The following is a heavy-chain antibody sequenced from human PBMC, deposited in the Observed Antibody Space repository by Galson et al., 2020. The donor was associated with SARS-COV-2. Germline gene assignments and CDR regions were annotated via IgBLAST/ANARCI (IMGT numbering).Heavy chain of an antibody. CDR1: GGSISTYY. Sequence: ASETLSLTCPVSGGSISTYYWSWIRQPAGKGPEWVGRVYGGGRTDYHPSLKSRLTLSLDTSKNQLSLSLTSVTAADTAIYFCVGDSSWPDYLHFWGQGILVTVSS. D-gene: IGHD6-13*01. CDR3: VGDSSWPDYLHF. CDR2: VYGGGRT. J-gene: IGHJ4*02. V-gene: IGHV4-4*07.